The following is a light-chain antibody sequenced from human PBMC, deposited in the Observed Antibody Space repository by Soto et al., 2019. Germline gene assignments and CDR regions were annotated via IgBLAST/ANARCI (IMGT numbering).Light chain of an antibody. V-gene: IGKV4-1*01. J-gene: IGKJ2*03. CDR3: QQYYSAHS. CDR1: QSVLYSSNSKNY. CDR2: WAS. Sequence: DIVMTQSPDSLAVSLGERATFNCKSSQSVLYSSNSKNYLAWYQHKPGQPPKLLIYWASTRESGVPDRFSGSGSGTNFTLTITSLQAEDVAVYYCQQYYSAHSFGQGTKLEIK.